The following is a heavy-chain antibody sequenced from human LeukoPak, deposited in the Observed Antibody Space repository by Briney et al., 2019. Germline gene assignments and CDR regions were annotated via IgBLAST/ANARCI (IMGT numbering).Heavy chain of an antibody. J-gene: IGHJ5*02. CDR1: GFSFSNFA. Sequence: GGSLRLSCEVSGFSFSNFAMSWVRQAAGKGLEWVSAISGSGGSTYYADSVKGRFTISRDNSKNTLYLQMNSLRAEDTAVYYCAKGAVAAPPPYNWFDPWGQGTLVTVSS. V-gene: IGHV3-23*01. CDR3: AKGAVAAPPPYNWFDP. D-gene: IGHD6-19*01. CDR2: ISGSGGST.